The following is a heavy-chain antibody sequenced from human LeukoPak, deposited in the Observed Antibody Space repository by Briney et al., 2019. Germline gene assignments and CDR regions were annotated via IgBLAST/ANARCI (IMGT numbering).Heavy chain of an antibody. J-gene: IGHJ4*02. CDR2: IYYSGST. Sequence: TSETLSLTCTVSGGSISSYYWSWIRQPPGKGLEWIGYIYYSGSTNYNPSLKSRVSISVDTSKNQFSLKLNSVTAADTAVYYCARDRDDYVWGSYRIFDYWGQGTLVTVPS. CDR3: ARDRDDYVWGSYRIFDY. CDR1: GGSISSYY. D-gene: IGHD3-16*02. V-gene: IGHV4-59*01.